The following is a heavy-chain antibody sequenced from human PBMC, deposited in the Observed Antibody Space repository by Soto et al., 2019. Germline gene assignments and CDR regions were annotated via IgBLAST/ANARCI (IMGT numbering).Heavy chain of an antibody. D-gene: IGHD3-9*01. V-gene: IGHV3-30*18. CDR2: ISYDGSNK. J-gene: IGHJ5*02. CDR1: GFSFSSYG. Sequence: PGGSLRLSCAASGFSFSSYGMHWVRKAPGRGLEWVAVISYDGSNKYYADSVKGRFTISRDNSKNTLYLQMNSLRAEDTAVYYCAKDWAGNVLRYFDWLKSWFDPWGQGTLVTVSS. CDR3: AKDWAGNVLRYFDWLKSWFDP.